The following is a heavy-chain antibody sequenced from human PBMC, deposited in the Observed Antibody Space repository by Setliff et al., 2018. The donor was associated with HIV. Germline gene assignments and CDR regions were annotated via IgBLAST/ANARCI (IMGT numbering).Heavy chain of an antibody. CDR3: ARGRRDCSSGSCYGPYYMDV. CDR2: IGRDGTVA. V-gene: IGHV3-74*01. Sequence: GSLRLSCTASGFTFSDYWMHWVRRGPGRGLEWVSRIGRDGTVANYADSVKGRFTISRDNARNTLFLQMNSLGVEDTATYYCARGRRDCSSGSCYGPYYMDVWGKGTTVTVSS. CDR1: GFTFSDYW. D-gene: IGHD2-15*01. J-gene: IGHJ6*03.